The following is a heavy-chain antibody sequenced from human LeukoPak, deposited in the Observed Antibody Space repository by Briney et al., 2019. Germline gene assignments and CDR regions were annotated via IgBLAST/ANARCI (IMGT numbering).Heavy chain of an antibody. V-gene: IGHV1-2*02. CDR1: GYTFTDYY. J-gene: IGHJ5*01. Sequence: ASVKVSCKASGYTFTDYYIHWVRQAPGQGLEWMGWINPNSGDTNYAQKFQGRVTMTRDTSISTAYMELSRLRSDDTAVYYCARDSTRSGCGSGWFGYWGQGTLVTVSS. D-gene: IGHD6-19*01. CDR2: INPNSGDT. CDR3: ARDSTRSGCGSGWFGY.